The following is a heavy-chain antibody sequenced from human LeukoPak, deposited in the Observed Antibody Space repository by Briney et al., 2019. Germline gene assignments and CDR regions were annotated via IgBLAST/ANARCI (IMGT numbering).Heavy chain of an antibody. Sequence: PSETLSLTCTVSGSSVSSGSYYWSWIRQPPGKGLEWIGYIYYSGSTNYNPSLKSRATISVDTSKNQFSLKLSSVTAADTAVYYCARGDGMGDRVDFDYWGQGTLVTVSS. V-gene: IGHV4-61*01. CDR1: GSSVSSGSYY. CDR2: IYYSGST. J-gene: IGHJ4*02. CDR3: ARGDGMGDRVDFDY. D-gene: IGHD1-26*01.